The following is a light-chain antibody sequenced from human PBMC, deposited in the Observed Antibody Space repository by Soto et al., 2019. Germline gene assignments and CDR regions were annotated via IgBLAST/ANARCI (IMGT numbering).Light chain of an antibody. J-gene: IGKJ1*01. CDR3: LKDYNYPRT. CDR2: AAS. V-gene: IGKV1-6*01. CDR1: QGIRND. Sequence: AIQMTQSPSSLSASVGDRVTITCRASQGIRNDLGWYQQKPGKAPKLLIYAASSLQTGVPSRFSGSGSDTDFPLTISSLQPEDFATYYCLKDYNYPRTFGQGTKVEIK.